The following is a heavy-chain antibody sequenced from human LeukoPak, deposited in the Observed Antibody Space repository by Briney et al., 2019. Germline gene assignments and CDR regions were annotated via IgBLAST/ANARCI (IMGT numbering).Heavy chain of an antibody. D-gene: IGHD3-3*01. V-gene: IGHV3-9*03. CDR2: ISWNGGSI. CDR1: GFTFDDYA. Sequence: GGSLRLSCAASGFTFDDYAMHWVRQAPGKGLEWVSYISWNGGSIDYADSVKGRFTISRDNAKNSLYLQMNSLRVEDMALYYCAKGGGGAFDIWGQGTMVTVSS. CDR3: AKGGGGAFDI. J-gene: IGHJ3*02.